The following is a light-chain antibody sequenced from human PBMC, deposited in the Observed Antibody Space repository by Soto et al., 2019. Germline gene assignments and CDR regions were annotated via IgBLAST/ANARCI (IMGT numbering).Light chain of an antibody. J-gene: IGLJ3*02. Sequence: QSALTQPASVSGSPGQSITFSCTGTSSDVGAYNLVSWYQQHPGRAPKLFIFDVSDRPSGVSTRFSGSKSGNTASLTISGLQAEDEAFYYCSSYTNTSTLMFGGGTKLTVL. V-gene: IGLV2-14*02. CDR3: SSYTNTSTLM. CDR1: SSDVGAYNL. CDR2: DVS.